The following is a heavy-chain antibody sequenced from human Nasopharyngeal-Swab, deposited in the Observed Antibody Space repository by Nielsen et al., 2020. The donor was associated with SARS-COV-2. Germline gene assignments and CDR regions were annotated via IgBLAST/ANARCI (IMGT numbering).Heavy chain of an antibody. D-gene: IGHD6-13*01. CDR1: GGSISSSSYY. Sequence: SETLSLTCTVSGGSISSSSYYWGWIRQPPGKGLEWIGSIYYSGSTYYNPSLKSRVTISVDTSKNQFSLKLSSVTAADTAVYYCARGVAAAGREYYMDVWGKGTTVTVSS. CDR3: ARGVAAAGREYYMDV. V-gene: IGHV4-39*07. J-gene: IGHJ6*03. CDR2: IYYSGST.